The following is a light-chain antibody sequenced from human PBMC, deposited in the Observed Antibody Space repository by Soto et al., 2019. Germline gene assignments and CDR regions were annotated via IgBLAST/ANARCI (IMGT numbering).Light chain of an antibody. Sequence: EIVLTQSPGSLSLSPGGRATLSCRASQSVSSTFFAWYQQRPGQAPRLLMYVASSRATGIPERFSGSGSGTDFTLTISRLEPEDFAVYYWQQFDSSVTFGQGTKVEI. CDR3: QQFDSSVT. CDR2: VAS. V-gene: IGKV3-20*01. J-gene: IGKJ1*01. CDR1: QSVSSTF.